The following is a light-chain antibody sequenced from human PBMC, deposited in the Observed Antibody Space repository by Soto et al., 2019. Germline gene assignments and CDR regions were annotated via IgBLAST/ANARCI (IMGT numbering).Light chain of an antibody. Sequence: DIQMTQSPSTLSGSVGDRVTITCRASQTISSWLAWYQQKPGKAPKLLIYKASTLKSGVPSRFSGSGSGTDFTLTISSLQPEDFASYYCQQRFSTPPTFGQGTKVDIK. CDR3: QQRFSTPPT. J-gene: IGKJ1*01. CDR1: QTISSW. V-gene: IGKV1-5*03. CDR2: KAS.